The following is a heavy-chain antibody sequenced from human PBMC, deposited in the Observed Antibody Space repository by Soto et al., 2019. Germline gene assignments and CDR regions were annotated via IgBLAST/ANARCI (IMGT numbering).Heavy chain of an antibody. CDR3: ARHRHPRGTVGATSPIDP. CDR2: HYSGGST. V-gene: IGHV3-53*01. CDR1: GFSVSSNY. J-gene: IGHJ5*02. Sequence: GGSLRLSCAISGFSVSSNYLSWVRQAPGKGLEWVSVHYSGGSTYYADSVQGRFTISRDKSNNTLYLQMRRVRAEDTAVYFCARHRHPRGTVGATSPIDPWRQGTQVTVS. D-gene: IGHD1-26*01.